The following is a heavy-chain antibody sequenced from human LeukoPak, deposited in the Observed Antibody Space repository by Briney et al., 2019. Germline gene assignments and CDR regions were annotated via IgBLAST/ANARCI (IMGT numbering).Heavy chain of an antibody. J-gene: IGHJ4*02. V-gene: IGHV3-11*01. D-gene: IGHD3-22*01. Sequence: TPGGSLRLSCAASGFTFSDYYVSWIRQAPGKGLEWVSYISSSGSTIYYADSVKGRFTISRDNAKNSLYLQMNSLRAEDTAVYYCARGGRYYDSSGYYDPHYWGQGTLVTVSS. CDR3: ARGGRYYDSSGYYDPHY. CDR1: GFTFSDYY. CDR2: ISSSGSTI.